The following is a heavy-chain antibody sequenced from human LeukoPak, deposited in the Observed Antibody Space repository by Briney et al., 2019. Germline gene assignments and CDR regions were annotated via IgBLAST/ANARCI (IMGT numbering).Heavy chain of an antibody. CDR2: IYYSGST. Sequence: PSETLSLTCTASGGSISSYYWSWIRQPPGKGLEWIGYIYYSGSTNYNPSLKSRVTISVDTSKNQFSLKLSSVTAADTAVYYCARVWGGDCYSFCYYYMDVWGKGTTVTVSS. J-gene: IGHJ6*03. D-gene: IGHD2-21*02. V-gene: IGHV4-59*01. CDR3: ARVWGGDCYSFCYYYMDV. CDR1: GGSISSYY.